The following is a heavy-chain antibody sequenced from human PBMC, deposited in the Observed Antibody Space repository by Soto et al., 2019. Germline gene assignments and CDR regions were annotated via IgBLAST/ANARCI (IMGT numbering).Heavy chain of an antibody. CDR2: ISSGTTYI. Sequence: EVQLVESGGGLVKPGGSLRLSCAASGFTFSSYSMNWVRQAPGKGLEWVSSISSGTTYIYYEDSVKGRFTISRDNAKNSLYLQMNSLRAEDTAVYYCARGAVAVRRVNNWFDPWGQGTLVTVSS. CDR1: GFTFSSYS. J-gene: IGHJ5*02. V-gene: IGHV3-21*01. CDR3: ARGAVAVRRVNNWFDP. D-gene: IGHD2-15*01.